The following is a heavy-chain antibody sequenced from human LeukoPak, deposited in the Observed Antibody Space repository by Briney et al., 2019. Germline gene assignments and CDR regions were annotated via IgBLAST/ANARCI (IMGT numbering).Heavy chain of an antibody. CDR2: ISYDGSNK. CDR3: ARGEYTATPPGYYFDY. Sequence: AGGSLRLSCAASGFTFSSYAMHWVRQAPGKGLEWVAVISYDGSNKYYADSVKGRFTISRDNSKSTLYLQMNSLRAEDTAVYYCARGEYTATPPGYYFDYWGQGTLVTVSS. D-gene: IGHD2-15*01. V-gene: IGHV3-30*04. J-gene: IGHJ4*02. CDR1: GFTFSSYA.